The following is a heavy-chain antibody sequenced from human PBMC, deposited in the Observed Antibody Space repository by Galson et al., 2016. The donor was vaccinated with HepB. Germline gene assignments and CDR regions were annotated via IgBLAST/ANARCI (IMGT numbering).Heavy chain of an antibody. J-gene: IGHJ3*02. CDR3: AIPGIALNHGFDI. V-gene: IGHV4-39*01. Sequence: ETLSLTCTVSGGSMSTSSYYWGWIRQPPGKGLEWIATIYHSGSTYYNPSLTIRVTIPVDISKNQFSLNLRSVTAADTAVYYCAIPGIALNHGFDIWGQGTMVTVSS. D-gene: IGHD6-13*01. CDR2: IYHSGST. CDR1: GGSMSTSSYY.